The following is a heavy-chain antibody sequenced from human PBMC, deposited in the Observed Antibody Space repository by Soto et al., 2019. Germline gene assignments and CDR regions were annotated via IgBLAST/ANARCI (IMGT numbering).Heavy chain of an antibody. J-gene: IGHJ6*02. CDR2: INPNSGGT. CDR3: ARDEGIGSSWDYYYYYGMDV. CDR1: GYTFTGYY. D-gene: IGHD6-13*01. V-gene: IGHV1-2*02. Sequence: ASVKVSCKASGYTFTGYYMHWVRQAPGQGLEWMGWINPNSGGTNYARKFQGRVTMTRDTSISTAYMELSRLRSDDTAVYYCARDEGIGSSWDYYYYYGMDVWGQGTTVTVSS.